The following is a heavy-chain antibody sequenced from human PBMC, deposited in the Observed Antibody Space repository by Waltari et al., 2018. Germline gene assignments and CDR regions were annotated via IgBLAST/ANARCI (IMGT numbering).Heavy chain of an antibody. V-gene: IGHV4-38-2*01. CDR3: ATVAPPIAY. Sequence: QVQLQESGPGMVKHSETLSLTCAVHGYSISSGYYGGWIRQPPGKGLEWIGSIYNSGSIYCNPALYLRFTLSVHTSKNLFSLRRSSATAADPAVYSRATVAPPIAYWRQGTLVTVSS. CDR2: IYNSGSI. J-gene: IGHJ4*02. CDR1: GYSISSGYY.